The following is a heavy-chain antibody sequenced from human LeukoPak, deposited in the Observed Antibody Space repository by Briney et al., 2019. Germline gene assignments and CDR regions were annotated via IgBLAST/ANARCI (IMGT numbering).Heavy chain of an antibody. CDR2: ITSGGKYI. CDR3: ARDGLWYFDL. Sequence: PGGSLRLSCAASGFTFSTHSINWVRQAPGKGLEWVSSITSGGKYIYDADSVKGRFTISRDNAENSVYLQMNSLRAEDTAVYYCARDGLWYFDLWGRGTLDTVSS. CDR1: GFTFSTHS. V-gene: IGHV3-21*01. J-gene: IGHJ2*01.